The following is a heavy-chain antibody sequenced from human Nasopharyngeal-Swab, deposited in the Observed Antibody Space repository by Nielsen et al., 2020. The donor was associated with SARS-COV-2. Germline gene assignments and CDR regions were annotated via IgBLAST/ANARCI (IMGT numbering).Heavy chain of an antibody. J-gene: IGHJ6*02. CDR1: GFPFSAYW. Sequence: GGSLRLSCVASGFPFSAYWMTWVRQAPGKGLEWVANINLDGSEKYYVDSVKGRFTISRDNAKNSLYLQMNSLRGEDTAVYYCARGGYCSSTSCDTYYYYGMDVWGQGTTVTVSS. D-gene: IGHD2-2*02. V-gene: IGHV3-7*01. CDR3: ARGGYCSSTSCDTYYYYGMDV. CDR2: INLDGSEK.